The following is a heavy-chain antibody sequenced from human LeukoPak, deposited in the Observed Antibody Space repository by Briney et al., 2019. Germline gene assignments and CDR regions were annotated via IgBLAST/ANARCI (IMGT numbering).Heavy chain of an antibody. CDR3: ARLMFAAATLDWFDP. CDR1: GGSISSYY. V-gene: IGHV4-4*09. D-gene: IGHD2-15*01. CDR2: IYTSGST. Sequence: PSETLSLTCAVSGGSISSYYWSWIPQPPAKGLEWIGYIYTSGSTNYNPSLKSRVTISVDTSKNQFSLKLSSVTAADTAVYYCARLMFAAATLDWFDPWGQGTLVTVSS. J-gene: IGHJ5*02.